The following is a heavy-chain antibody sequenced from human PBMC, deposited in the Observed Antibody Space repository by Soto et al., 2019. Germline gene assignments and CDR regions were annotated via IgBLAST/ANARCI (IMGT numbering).Heavy chain of an antibody. D-gene: IGHD2-21*01. CDR1: GGTFSSYA. V-gene: IGHV1-18*01. Sequence: ASVKVSCKASGGTFSSYAISWVRQAPGQGLEWMGWISANIGNTNYAQKLQGRVTMTTDTSTSTAYMELRSLRSDDTAVYYCARNELIPYYYGMDVWGQGTTVTVSS. CDR2: ISANIGNT. CDR3: ARNELIPYYYGMDV. J-gene: IGHJ6*02.